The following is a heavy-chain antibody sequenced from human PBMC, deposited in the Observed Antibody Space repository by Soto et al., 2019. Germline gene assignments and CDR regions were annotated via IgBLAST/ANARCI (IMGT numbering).Heavy chain of an antibody. CDR1: GGSISSYY. Sequence: SETLSLTCTVSGGSISSYYWSWIRQPPGKGLEWIGYIYYSGSTNYNPSLKSRVTISVDTSKNQFSLKLSSVTAADTAVYYCARAPHPRCSSTSCYTNWFDPWGQGTLVTVSS. D-gene: IGHD2-2*02. CDR3: ARAPHPRCSSTSCYTNWFDP. V-gene: IGHV4-59*01. J-gene: IGHJ5*02. CDR2: IYYSGST.